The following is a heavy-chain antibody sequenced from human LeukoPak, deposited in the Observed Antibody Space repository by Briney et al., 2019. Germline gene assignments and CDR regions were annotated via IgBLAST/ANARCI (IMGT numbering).Heavy chain of an antibody. V-gene: IGHV3-30*03. D-gene: IGHD4-17*01. Sequence: PGGSLRLSCAASGFTFSSYGMHWVRQAPGKGLEWVAVISYDGSNKYYADSVKGRFTVSRDNSKNTLYLQMNSLRAEDTAVYYCARVTGDYAIMDVWGKGTTVTVSS. CDR1: GFTFSSYG. CDR3: ARVTGDYAIMDV. CDR2: ISYDGSNK. J-gene: IGHJ6*04.